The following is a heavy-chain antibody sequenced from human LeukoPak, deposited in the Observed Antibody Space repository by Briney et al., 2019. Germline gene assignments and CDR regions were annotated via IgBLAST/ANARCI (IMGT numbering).Heavy chain of an antibody. Sequence: GESLKISCKGLGYSFSSYWNAWVRQRPGKGLEWMGIIYPGGSETRYDPSFQGQVTISADSSTSTAYLQWSSLRASDTAMYYCARASRDGYNQNFDNWGQGTLVTVSS. V-gene: IGHV5-51*01. J-gene: IGHJ4*02. CDR3: ARASRDGYNQNFDN. D-gene: IGHD5-24*01. CDR2: IYPGGSET. CDR1: GYSFSSYW.